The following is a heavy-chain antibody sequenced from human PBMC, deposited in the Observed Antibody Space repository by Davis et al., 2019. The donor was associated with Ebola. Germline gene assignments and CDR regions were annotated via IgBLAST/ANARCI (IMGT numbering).Heavy chain of an antibody. CDR2: VDHSGST. V-gene: IGHV4-34*01. Sequence: MPSETLSLTCAVYGGTFSAHYWSWIRQPPGKGLEWIGEVDHSGSTNFNPSFKSRVIVSEDASKNQFSLKLTSLTAADTAVYYCARVRTGPDGYLDYWGQGILVTVSS. D-gene: IGHD1/OR15-1a*01. CDR3: ARVRTGPDGYLDY. CDR1: GGTFSAHY. J-gene: IGHJ4*02.